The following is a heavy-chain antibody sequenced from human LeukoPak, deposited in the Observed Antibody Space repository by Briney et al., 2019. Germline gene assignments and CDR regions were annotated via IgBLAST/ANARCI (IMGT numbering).Heavy chain of an antibody. CDR3: ARAATIGVVPAAARDYYYYMDV. Sequence: SVKLSCKAAGATFSSYAISWVRQAPGQGLEWMGGIIPIFGTANYAQKFQGRVTITADESTTTAYLELSSLRAEDPGAYYCARAATIGVVPAAARDYYYYMDVWGKGTTVTVSS. CDR2: IIPIFGTA. CDR1: GATFSSYA. J-gene: IGHJ6*03. V-gene: IGHV1-69*13. D-gene: IGHD2-2*01.